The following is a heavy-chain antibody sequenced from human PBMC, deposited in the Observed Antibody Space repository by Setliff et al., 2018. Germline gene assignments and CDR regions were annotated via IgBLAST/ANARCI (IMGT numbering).Heavy chain of an antibody. CDR1: GYTFTSYG. CDR3: ARRGLGYDFWSGYYDY. D-gene: IGHD3-3*01. V-gene: IGHV1-18*01. J-gene: IGHJ4*02. CDR2: ISAYNGNT. Sequence: ASVKVSCKASGYTFTSYGISWVRQAPGQGLEWMGWISAYNGNTNYAQKFQGRVTITRDTSASTAYMELSSLRSEDTAVYYCARRGLGYDFWSGYYDYWGQGTLVTVSS.